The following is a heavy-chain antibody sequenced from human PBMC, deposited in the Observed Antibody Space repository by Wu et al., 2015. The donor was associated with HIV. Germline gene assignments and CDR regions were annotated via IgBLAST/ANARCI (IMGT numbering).Heavy chain of an antibody. V-gene: IGHV1-69*13. CDR3: ARVPGVGRRFGELSKLPNYYYYYYMDV. CDR1: GGTFSSYA. J-gene: IGHJ6*03. D-gene: IGHD3-10*01. CDR2: IIPIFGTA. Sequence: QVQLVQSGAEVKKPGSSVKVSCKASGGTFSSYAISWVRQAPGQGLEWMGRIIPIFGTANYAQKFQGRVTITADESTSTAYMGLSSLRSEDTAVYYCARVPGVGRRFGELSKLPNYYYYYYMDVWGKGTTVTVSS.